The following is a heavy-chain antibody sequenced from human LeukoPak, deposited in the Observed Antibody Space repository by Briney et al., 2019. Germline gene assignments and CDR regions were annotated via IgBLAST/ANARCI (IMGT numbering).Heavy chain of an antibody. CDR2: IIPTFGTA. V-gene: IGHV1-69*13. CDR1: GGTFSSYA. CDR3: ASNGVVPAAMGESYYYYYMDV. D-gene: IGHD2-2*01. Sequence: ASVKVSCKASGGTFSSYAISWVRQAPGQGLEWTGGIIPTFGTANYAQKFQGRVTITADESTSTAYMELSSLRSEDTAVYYCASNGVVPAAMGESYYYYYMDVWGKGTTVTVSS. J-gene: IGHJ6*03.